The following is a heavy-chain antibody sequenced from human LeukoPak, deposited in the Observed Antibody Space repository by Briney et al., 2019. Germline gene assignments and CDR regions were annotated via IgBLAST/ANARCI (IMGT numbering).Heavy chain of an antibody. D-gene: IGHD3-22*01. J-gene: IGHJ4*02. Sequence: VGSLRLSCAASGLTFTDHYMDWVRLTPGKGLWWVGRTRNKARSYTTEYAASVKGRFTISRDNLKNSLDLQMNCLTAEDTAVYYCARKDYNGSVYYKDYWGQGTLVTVSS. CDR1: GLTFTDHY. CDR2: TRNKARSYTT. CDR3: ARKDYNGSVYYKDY. V-gene: IGHV3-72*01.